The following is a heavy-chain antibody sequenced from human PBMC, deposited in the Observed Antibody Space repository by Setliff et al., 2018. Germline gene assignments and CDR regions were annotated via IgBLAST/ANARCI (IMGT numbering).Heavy chain of an antibody. V-gene: IGHV4-34*01. CDR2: INHSGST. Sequence: PSETLSLTCGGYGGSISDYYWSWIRQPPGKGLEWIGEINHSGSTNYNPSLKSRVTISLDTSRNQVSLKLSSVTAADTAVYYCARVRRVVIAYYYYMDVWGKGTTVTVSS. CDR3: ARVRRVVIAYYYYMDV. J-gene: IGHJ6*03. CDR1: GGSISDYY. D-gene: IGHD2-21*01.